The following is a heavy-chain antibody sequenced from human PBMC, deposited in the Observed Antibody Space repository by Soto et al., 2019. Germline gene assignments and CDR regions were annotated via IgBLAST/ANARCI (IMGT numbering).Heavy chain of an antibody. Sequence: SGGTRRRRRDNGGGFRQPPGKGLEWIGSIYYSGSTYYNPSLKSRVTISVDTSKSQFSLKLSSVTAADTAVYYCARHIIVVATFAYWGQGPLVTVS. J-gene: IGHJ4*02. CDR3: ARHIIVVATFAY. CDR2: IYYSGST. D-gene: IGHD3-22*01. CDR1: GGTRRRRRDN. V-gene: IGHV4-39*01.